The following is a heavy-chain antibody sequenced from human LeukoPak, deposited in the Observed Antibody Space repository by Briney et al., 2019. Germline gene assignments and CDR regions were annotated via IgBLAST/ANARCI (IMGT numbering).Heavy chain of an antibody. Sequence: PGRSLRLSCAASGFTFSTFAMIWVRQPPGKGLEWVSSIFPSGGEIHYADSVKGRFTISRDNSKSTLSLQMNSLRAEDTAIYYCATYRQVQVPLECWGQGTLVTVSS. J-gene: IGHJ4*02. CDR2: IFPSGGEI. D-gene: IGHD5-18*01. V-gene: IGHV3-23*01. CDR3: ATYRQVQVPLEC. CDR1: GFTFSTFA.